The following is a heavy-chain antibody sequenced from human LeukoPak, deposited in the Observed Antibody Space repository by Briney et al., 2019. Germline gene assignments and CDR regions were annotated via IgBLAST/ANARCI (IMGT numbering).Heavy chain of an antibody. D-gene: IGHD3-10*01. CDR2: MNPNSGNT. CDR1: GYTFTSYD. Sequence: GASVKVSCKTSGYTFTSYDINWVRQATGQGLEWMGWMNPNSGNTGYAQKFQGRVTMTRNTSISTAYMELSSLRSEDTAVYYCARGCRPYYYGSGSYSDWGQGTLVTVPS. CDR3: ARGCRPYYYGSGSYSD. J-gene: IGHJ4*02. V-gene: IGHV1-8*01.